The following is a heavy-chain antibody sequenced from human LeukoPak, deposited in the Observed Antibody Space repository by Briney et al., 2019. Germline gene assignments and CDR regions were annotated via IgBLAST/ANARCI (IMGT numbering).Heavy chain of an antibody. CDR3: AKDKEVAVAGNFDY. J-gene: IGHJ4*02. V-gene: IGHV3-9*01. D-gene: IGHD6-19*01. Sequence: SLRLSCAASGFTFDDYAMHWVRQAPGKGLEWVSGISWNSGNIGYADSVKGRFTISRDNAKNSLYLRMNSLRFEDTALYYCAKDKEVAVAGNFDYWGQGILVTVSS. CDR1: GFTFDDYA. CDR2: ISWNSGNI.